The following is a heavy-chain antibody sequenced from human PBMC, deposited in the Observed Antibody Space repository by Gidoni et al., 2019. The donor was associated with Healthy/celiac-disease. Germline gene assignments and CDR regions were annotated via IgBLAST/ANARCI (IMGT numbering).Heavy chain of an antibody. V-gene: IGHV7-4-1*02. CDR1: GYTFPSYA. CDR3: ARSLTIFGVVIIFDRYAFDI. CDR2: INTNTGNP. J-gene: IGHJ3*02. Sequence: QVQLVQSGSELKKPGASVKVSCKASGYTFPSYALNWVLLAPGKGLEWMGWINTNTGNPTYAQGFTGRFVFSLDTSVSTAYLQISSLKAEDTAVYYCARSLTIFGVVIIFDRYAFDIWGQGTMVTVSS. D-gene: IGHD3-3*01.